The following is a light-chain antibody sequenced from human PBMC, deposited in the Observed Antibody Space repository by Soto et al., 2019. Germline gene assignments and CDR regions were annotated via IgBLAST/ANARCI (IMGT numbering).Light chain of an antibody. CDR2: TAS. CDR1: QNIKKY. Sequence: DIQMTQSPASLSASVGDRVTITCRASQNIKKYLNWYQQKQGKAPNXXXYTASSLQVGFPSRFSGSVSGTDGTITISSLKPEDGSTYYCQQSFGTPLTFGGGTKVDIK. V-gene: IGKV1-39*01. CDR3: QQSFGTPLT. J-gene: IGKJ4*01.